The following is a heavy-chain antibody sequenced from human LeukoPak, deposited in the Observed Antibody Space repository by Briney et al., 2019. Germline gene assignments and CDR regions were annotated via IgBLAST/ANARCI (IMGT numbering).Heavy chain of an antibody. CDR1: GFTFRSYA. V-gene: IGHV3-23*01. J-gene: IGHJ3*02. Sequence: GGSLRLSCAASGFTFRSYAMSWVRQALGKAPEWVSGISGSGGSTYSADSVKGRFTISRDNSKNTLYLQMNTLRAEDTAVYYCARSIYASGSSYTFDIWGQGTMVTVSS. CDR3: ARSIYASGSSYTFDI. CDR2: ISGSGGST. D-gene: IGHD3-10*01.